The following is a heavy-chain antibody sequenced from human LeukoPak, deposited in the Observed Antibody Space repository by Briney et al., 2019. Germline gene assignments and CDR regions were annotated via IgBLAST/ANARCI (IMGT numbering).Heavy chain of an antibody. Sequence: PQTLSLTCTVSGGSISSGGYYWSWIRQHPGKGLEWIGYIYYSGSAYYNPSLKSRVTISVDTSENQFSLKLSSVTAADTAVYYCARDESGYCSGGSCSSMDVWGQGTTVTVSS. V-gene: IGHV4-31*03. CDR1: GGSISSGGYY. CDR2: IYYSGSA. D-gene: IGHD2-15*01. CDR3: ARDESGYCSGGSCSSMDV. J-gene: IGHJ6*02.